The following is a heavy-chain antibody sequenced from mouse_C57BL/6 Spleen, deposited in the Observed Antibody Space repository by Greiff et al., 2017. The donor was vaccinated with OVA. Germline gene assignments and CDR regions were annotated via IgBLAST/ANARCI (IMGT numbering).Heavy chain of an antibody. CDR2: INPNNGGT. D-gene: IGHD1-1*02. J-gene: IGHJ4*01. CDR3: ARRREGGFLYAMDY. V-gene: IGHV1-18*01. Sequence: EVQLQQSGPELVKPGASVKIPCKASGYTLTDYNMDWVKQSHGKSLEWIGDINPNNGGTIYNQKFKGKATLTVDKSSSTAYMELRSLTSEDTAVYYCARRREGGFLYAMDYWGQGTSVTVSS. CDR1: GYTLTDYN.